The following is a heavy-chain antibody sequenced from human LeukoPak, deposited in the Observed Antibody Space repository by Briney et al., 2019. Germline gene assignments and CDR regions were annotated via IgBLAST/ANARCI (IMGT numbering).Heavy chain of an antibody. J-gene: IGHJ4*02. Sequence: GESLKISCKGSGYSFTSYWIGWVRQMPGKGLEWMGIIYPGDSDTRYSPSFQGQVTISADKSISTAYLQWSSLKASDTAMYYCARAGGGYCTNGVCYTSYYLDYWGQGTLVTVSS. D-gene: IGHD2-8*01. CDR1: GYSFTSYW. CDR3: ARAGGGYCTNGVCYTSYYLDY. V-gene: IGHV5-51*01. CDR2: IYPGDSDT.